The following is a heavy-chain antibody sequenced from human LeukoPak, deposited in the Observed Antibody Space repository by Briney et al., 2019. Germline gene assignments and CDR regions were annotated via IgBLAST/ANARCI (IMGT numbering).Heavy chain of an antibody. Sequence: ASVKVSCKASGYTFTGYYMHWVRQAPGQGLEWMGWMNPNSGNTGYAQKFQGRVTMTRNTSISTAYMELSSLRSEDTAVYYCARGPYYDILTGYSLNAFDIWGQGTMVTVSS. CDR2: MNPNSGNT. CDR3: ARGPYYDILTGYSLNAFDI. D-gene: IGHD3-9*01. CDR1: GYTFTGYY. V-gene: IGHV1-8*02. J-gene: IGHJ3*02.